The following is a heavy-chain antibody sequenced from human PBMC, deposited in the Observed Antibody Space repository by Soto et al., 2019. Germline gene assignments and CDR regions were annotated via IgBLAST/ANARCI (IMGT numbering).Heavy chain of an antibody. Sequence: SETLSLTCTVSGGSISSSSYYWGWIRQPPGKGLEWIGSIYYSGSTNYNPSLKSRVTISVDTSKNQFSLKLSSVTAADTAVYYCARVVYSYPYYYYGLDVWGQGTTVTVSS. V-gene: IGHV4-39*07. D-gene: IGHD5-18*01. CDR2: IYYSGST. CDR1: GGSISSSSYY. J-gene: IGHJ6*02. CDR3: ARVVYSYPYYYYGLDV.